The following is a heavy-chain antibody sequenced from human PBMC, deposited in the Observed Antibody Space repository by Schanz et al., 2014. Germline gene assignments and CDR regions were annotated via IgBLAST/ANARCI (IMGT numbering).Heavy chain of an antibody. CDR1: GFTFSGYW. CDR2: IKLDGSEK. D-gene: IGHD1-26*01. V-gene: IGHV3-7*01. J-gene: IGHJ4*02. Sequence: EVQLVESGGGLVQPGGSLRLSCAASGFTFSGYWMSWVRQAPGEGLVWVASIKLDGSEKYYVDSVKGRFTISRDNAKNSLYLQMNSLTAEDTAVYYCAKYGTGKGVSFEYWGQGTLVTVSS. CDR3: AKYGTGKGVSFEY.